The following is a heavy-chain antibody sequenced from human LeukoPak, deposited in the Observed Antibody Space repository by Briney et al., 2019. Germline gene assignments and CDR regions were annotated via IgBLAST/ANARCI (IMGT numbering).Heavy chain of an antibody. D-gene: IGHD6-13*01. Sequence: SETLSLTCTVSGDSISSSSYYWGWIRQPPGKGLEWIGSIYYSGSTYYNPSLKSRVTISVDTSKNQFSLKLSSVTAADTAVYYCARGHIAAAGTNAFDIWGQGTMVTVSS. CDR3: ARGHIAAAGTNAFDI. CDR1: GDSISSSSYY. J-gene: IGHJ3*02. CDR2: IYYSGST. V-gene: IGHV4-39*07.